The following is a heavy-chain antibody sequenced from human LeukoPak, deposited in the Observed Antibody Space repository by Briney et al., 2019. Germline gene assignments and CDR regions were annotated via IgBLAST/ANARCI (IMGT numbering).Heavy chain of an antibody. CDR3: VPDYDTSGPQKNYFDF. CDR1: TGTFRRYG. J-gene: IGHJ4*02. Sequence: SVKVSCKAATGTFRRYGLSWVRQAPGRGLECMGRIIPMYDTTDYTQKFQGRLTFTVDKSTGTAFMELSRMRSEDTATYYCVPDYDTSGPQKNYFDFWGRGTLVTVSS. D-gene: IGHD3-22*01. V-gene: IGHV1-69*06. CDR2: IIPMYDTT.